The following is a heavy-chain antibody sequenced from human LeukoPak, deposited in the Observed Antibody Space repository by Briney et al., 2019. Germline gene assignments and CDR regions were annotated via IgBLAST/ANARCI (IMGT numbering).Heavy chain of an antibody. Sequence: AAVKVSCKASAYSFTNYDINWVRQATGQGLQGMVWMNPRSGYTGYPQKFQGRVTMTGNTSISTAYMELNSLTSEDTGVYYCARGTRLYSSSWSSLPFDIWGQGSMVTVSS. CDR3: ARGTRLYSSSWSSLPFDI. J-gene: IGHJ3*02. CDR2: MNPRSGYT. D-gene: IGHD6-13*01. V-gene: IGHV1-8*01. CDR1: AYSFTNYD.